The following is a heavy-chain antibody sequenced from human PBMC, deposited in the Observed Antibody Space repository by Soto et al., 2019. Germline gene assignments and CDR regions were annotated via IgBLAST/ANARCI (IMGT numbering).Heavy chain of an antibody. V-gene: IGHV1-18*01. CDR3: ARNQRPRRVPGPRAGYEEYYFDY. CDR2: ISAYNGNT. Sequence: QVQLVQSGAEVKKPGASVKVSCKASGYTFTSYGISWVRQTPGQGLEWMGWISAYNGNTNYAQKLQGRVTMTTDTSTSTAYMELRSLRSDDTAVYYCARNQRPRRVPGPRAGYEEYYFDYWGQGTLVTVSS. J-gene: IGHJ4*02. D-gene: IGHD2-2*01. CDR1: GYTFTSYG.